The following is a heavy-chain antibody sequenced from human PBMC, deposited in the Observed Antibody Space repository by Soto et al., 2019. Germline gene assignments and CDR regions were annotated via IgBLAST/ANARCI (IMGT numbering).Heavy chain of an antibody. J-gene: IGHJ4*02. V-gene: IGHV1-18*01. CDR2: ISAYNGNT. D-gene: IGHD4-17*01. CDR1: GYTFTSDG. Sequence: ASVKVSCKASGYTFTSDGISWVRQAPGQGLEWMGWISAYNGNTNYAQKLQGRVTMTTDTSTSTAYMELRSLRSDDTAVYYCARVVSPYGDYYYWGQGTLVTVSS. CDR3: ARVVSPYGDYYY.